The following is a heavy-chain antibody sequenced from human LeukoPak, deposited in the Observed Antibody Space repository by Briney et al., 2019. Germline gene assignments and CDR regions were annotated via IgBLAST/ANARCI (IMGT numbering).Heavy chain of an antibody. Sequence: PSETLSLTCAVYGGSFSGYYWSWIRQPPGKGLEWIGEINHSGSTNYNPSLKSRVTISVDTSKNQFSLKLSSVTAAGTAVYYCARGLLPRWFDPWGQGTLVTVSS. V-gene: IGHV4-34*01. J-gene: IGHJ5*02. CDR2: INHSGST. CDR3: ARGLLPRWFDP. CDR1: GGSFSGYY.